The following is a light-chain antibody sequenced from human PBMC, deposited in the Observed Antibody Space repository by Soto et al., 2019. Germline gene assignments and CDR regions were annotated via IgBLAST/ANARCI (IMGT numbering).Light chain of an antibody. CDR1: QDIGNF. CDR2: AAS. Sequence: DIQLTQSPSSLSASVGDRVTITCRASQDIGNFVAWYHQRPGSVPKLMIFAASTLQSGVPPRFSGSGSGAHFTLSISSLQPEDVGTFYCQKYHSAPPTFGQGTKVDIK. CDR3: QKYHSAPPT. J-gene: IGKJ1*01. V-gene: IGKV1-27*01.